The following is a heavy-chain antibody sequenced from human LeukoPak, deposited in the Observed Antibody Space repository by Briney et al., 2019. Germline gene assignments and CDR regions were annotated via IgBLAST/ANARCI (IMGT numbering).Heavy chain of an antibody. CDR3: ARELVSSGTGDFDL. V-gene: IGHV3-23*01. J-gene: IGHJ2*01. CDR2: ITGSSTWT. Sequence: GGSLRLSCEASGFTFGNFCMTWVRQAPGKWLQWVSGITGSSTWTYYAASVKGRFTVARDNSQNTLHLQMNSLRADDTAVYYCARELVSSGTGDFDLWGRGTLVTVSS. D-gene: IGHD3-10*02. CDR1: GFTFGNFC.